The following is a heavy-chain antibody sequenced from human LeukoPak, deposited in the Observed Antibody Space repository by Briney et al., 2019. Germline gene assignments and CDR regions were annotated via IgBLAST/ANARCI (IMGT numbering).Heavy chain of an antibody. CDR3: ARGMVVPAATYYYYYGMDV. CDR1: GFTFSSYG. J-gene: IGHJ6*02. Sequence: GGSLRLSCAASGFTFSSYGMHWVRQAPGKGLEWVSYISSSSSTIYYADSVKGRFTISRDNAKNSLYLQMNSLRAEDTAVYYCARGMVVPAATYYYYYGMDVWGQGTTVTVSS. CDR2: ISSSSSTI. D-gene: IGHD2-2*01. V-gene: IGHV3-48*01.